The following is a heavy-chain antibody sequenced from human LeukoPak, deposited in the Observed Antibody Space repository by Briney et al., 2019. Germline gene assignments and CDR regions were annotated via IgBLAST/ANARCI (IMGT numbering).Heavy chain of an antibody. J-gene: IGHJ4*02. V-gene: IGHV1-3*01. D-gene: IGHD1-14*01. CDR3: ARGSGSTPLGDY. CDR1: GYTFTSYA. Sequence: ASVKVSCKASGYTFTSYAMHWVRQAPGQRLEWMGWINAGNGNTKYSQKFQGRVTITRNTSISTAYMELSSLRSEDTAVYYCARGSGSTPLGDYWGRGTLVTVSS. CDR2: INAGNGNT.